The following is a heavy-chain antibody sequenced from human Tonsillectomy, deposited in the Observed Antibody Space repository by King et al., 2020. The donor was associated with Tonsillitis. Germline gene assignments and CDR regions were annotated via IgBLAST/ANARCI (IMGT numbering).Heavy chain of an antibody. Sequence: QLQESGSGLVKPSQTLSPTCAVSGGSISSGGSSWSWIRQPPGKGLEWIGYIYHGGSTYYNPSLKSRLTISVDRSKNLFSLKLSSVTAADTALYYCAREKNSGYYPRYYFDYWGQGTLVTVSS. J-gene: IGHJ4*02. D-gene: IGHD3-22*01. CDR2: IYHGGST. CDR1: GGSISSGGSS. V-gene: IGHV4-30-2*01. CDR3: AREKNSGYYPRYYFDY.